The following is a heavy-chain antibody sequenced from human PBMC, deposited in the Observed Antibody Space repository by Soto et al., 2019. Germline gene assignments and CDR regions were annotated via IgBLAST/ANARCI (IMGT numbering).Heavy chain of an antibody. CDR1: GYSFTSYW. Sequence: PGESLKISCKGSGYSFTSYWIGWMRQMPGKGLEWVGIIYPGDSDTRYSPSFQGQVTISADKSISTAYLQWSSLKASDTAMYYCARXIYDYVWGSYPRVAFDIWGQGTMVTVSS. J-gene: IGHJ3*02. V-gene: IGHV5-51*01. D-gene: IGHD3-16*01. CDR2: IYPGDSDT. CDR3: ARXIYDYVWGSYPRVAFDI.